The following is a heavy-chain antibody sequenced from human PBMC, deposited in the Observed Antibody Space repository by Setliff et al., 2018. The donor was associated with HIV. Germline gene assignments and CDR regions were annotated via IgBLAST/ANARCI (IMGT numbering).Heavy chain of an antibody. CDR3: ASLFDYDSSGYLIY. CDR1: GFTFSSYS. CDR2: ISSSSSTI. D-gene: IGHD3-22*01. J-gene: IGHJ4*02. V-gene: IGHV3-48*01. Sequence: GGSLRLSCAASGFTFSSYSMNWVRQAPGKGLEWVSYISSSSSTIYYADSVKGRFTISRDNAKNSLYLQMNSLRAEDTAVYYCASLFDYDSSGYLIYWGQGTLVTVSS.